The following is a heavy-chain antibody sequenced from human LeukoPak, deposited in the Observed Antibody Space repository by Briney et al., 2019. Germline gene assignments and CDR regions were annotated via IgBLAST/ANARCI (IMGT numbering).Heavy chain of an antibody. CDR3: ARVFRYCSSTSCRSFDY. J-gene: IGHJ4*02. CDR2: IYYSGST. Sequence: SETLSLTCTVSGGSISSYYWSWIRQPPGKGLEWIGHIYYSGSTNYNPSLKSRVTISVDTSKNQFSLKLSSVTAADTAVYYCARVFRYCSSTSCRSFDYWGQGTLVTVSS. CDR1: GGSISSYY. D-gene: IGHD2-2*01. V-gene: IGHV4-59*12.